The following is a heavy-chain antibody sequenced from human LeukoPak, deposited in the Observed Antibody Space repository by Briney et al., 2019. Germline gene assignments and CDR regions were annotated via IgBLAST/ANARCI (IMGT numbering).Heavy chain of an antibody. CDR2: IYTSERT. J-gene: IGHJ4*02. D-gene: IGHD4-11*01. V-gene: IGHV4-61*02. CDR3: ARELLGYSS. CDR1: GGSISSGSYY. Sequence: PSETLSLTRTVSGGSISSGSYYWSWIRQPAGKGLEWIGRIYTSERTNYNPSLKSRVTISVDTSKNQFSLKVSSVTAAYTAVYYCARELLGYSSWGQGTLVTVSS.